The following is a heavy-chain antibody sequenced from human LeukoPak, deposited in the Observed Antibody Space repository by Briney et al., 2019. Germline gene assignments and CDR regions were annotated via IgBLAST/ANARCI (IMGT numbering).Heavy chain of an antibody. Sequence: GWSLRLSCAASGFTFSSYAMSWVRQAPGKGLEWVSGISGSGGSTNYADSVKGRFTISRDNSKNTLYLQMNSLRAEDTAVYYCAPVPLYYYGSGSSWGQGTLVTVSS. CDR3: APVPLYYYGSGSS. D-gene: IGHD3-10*01. J-gene: IGHJ4*02. CDR2: ISGSGGST. V-gene: IGHV3-23*01. CDR1: GFTFSSYA.